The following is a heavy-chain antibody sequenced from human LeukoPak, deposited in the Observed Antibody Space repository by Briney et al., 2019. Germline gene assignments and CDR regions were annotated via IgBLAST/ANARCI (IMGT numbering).Heavy chain of an antibody. V-gene: IGHV3-15*01. CDR3: TYYYDSSGYPTFDY. J-gene: IGHJ4*02. Sequence: GGSLRLSCEASGFDFRNYYMSWVRQAPGKGLEWVGRIKSKTDGGTTAYAAPVKGRFTISRDDSKNTLYLQMNSLKSEDTAIYYCTYYYDSSGYPTFDYSGQGTLVTVSS. CDR2: IKSKTDGGTT. D-gene: IGHD3-22*01. CDR1: GFDFRNYY.